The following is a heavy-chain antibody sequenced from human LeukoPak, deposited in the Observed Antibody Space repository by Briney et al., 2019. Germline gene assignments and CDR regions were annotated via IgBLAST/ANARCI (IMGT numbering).Heavy chain of an antibody. V-gene: IGHV3-43*01. CDR1: GFTFDDYA. CDR3: AKPESGYDSNDAFDI. D-gene: IGHD5-12*01. Sequence: PGGSLRLSCAASGFTFDDYAMHWVRQAPGKGLEWVSLISWDGGSTYYADSVKGRFTISRDNSKNSLYLQMNSLRTEDAALYYCAKPESGYDSNDAFDIWGQGTMVTVSS. J-gene: IGHJ3*02. CDR2: ISWDGGST.